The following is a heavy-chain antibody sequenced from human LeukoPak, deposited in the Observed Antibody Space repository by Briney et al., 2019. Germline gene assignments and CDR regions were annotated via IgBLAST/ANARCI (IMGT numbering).Heavy chain of an antibody. CDR1: GFTFSSYT. V-gene: IGHV3-21*01. J-gene: IGHJ4*02. CDR3: ARDRTGSSSGWYWNVGNSALDY. CDR2: ISSSSSYI. D-gene: IGHD6-19*01. Sequence: GGSLRLSCAASGFTFSSYTMNWVRQAPGKGLEWVSSISSSSSYIYYADSVKGRLTISRDNAKNSLYLQMNSLRAEDTAVYYCARDRTGSSSGWYWNVGNSALDYWGQGTLVTVSS.